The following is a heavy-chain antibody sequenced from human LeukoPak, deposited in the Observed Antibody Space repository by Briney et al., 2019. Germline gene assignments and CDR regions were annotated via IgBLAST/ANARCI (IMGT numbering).Heavy chain of an antibody. CDR2: ISAYNGNT. Sequence: GASVKVSCKASGYTFTSYGISWVRQAPGQGLEWMGWISAYNGNTNYAQKLQGRVTMTTDTSTSTAYMELRSLRSDDTAVYYCASSSGWYGGGFDAFDIWGQGTMVTVSS. CDR1: GYTFTSYG. CDR3: ASSSGWYGGGFDAFDI. J-gene: IGHJ3*02. D-gene: IGHD6-19*01. V-gene: IGHV1-18*01.